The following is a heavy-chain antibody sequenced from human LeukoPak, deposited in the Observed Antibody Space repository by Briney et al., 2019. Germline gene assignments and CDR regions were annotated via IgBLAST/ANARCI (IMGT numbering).Heavy chain of an antibody. CDR1: GFTFSSYW. CDR3: ARRSAARDAFDI. CDR2: INSDAITI. Sequence: GGSLRLSCAASGFTFSSYWMHWVRQAPGKGLVWVSRINSDAITISYADSVKGRFTISRDNAKNALYLQMNSLRAEDTAVYYCARRSAARDAFDIWGQGTMVTVSS. J-gene: IGHJ3*02. D-gene: IGHD6-6*01. V-gene: IGHV3-74*01.